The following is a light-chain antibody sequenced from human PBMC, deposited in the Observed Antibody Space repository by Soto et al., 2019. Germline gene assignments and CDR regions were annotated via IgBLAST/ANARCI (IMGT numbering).Light chain of an antibody. V-gene: IGKV3-20*01. CDR1: QSDSSSY. CDR2: GAS. J-gene: IGKJ3*01. CDR3: QQYGSSRWT. Sequence: IVLTQSPGTLSLSPGERATLSCRASQSDSSSYLAWYQQKPGQAPRLLIYGASSRATGIPDRFSGSGSGTDFTLTISRLEPEDFAVYYCQQYGSSRWTFGPGTKVDIK.